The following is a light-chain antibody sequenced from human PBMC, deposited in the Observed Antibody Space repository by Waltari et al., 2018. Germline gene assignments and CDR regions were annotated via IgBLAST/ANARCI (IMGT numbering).Light chain of an antibody. V-gene: IGLV2-14*01. J-gene: IGLJ1*01. CDR1: TSDVGGYNY. CDR3: SSYTGEDV. CDR2: DVS. Sequence: QSALTQPASVSGSPGQSITISCTGTTSDVGGYNYVSWYRQHPGKAPKLMIYDVSKRPSGVSNRFSGSKSGNTASLTISGLQAEDEADYYCSSYTGEDVFGTGTKVTVL.